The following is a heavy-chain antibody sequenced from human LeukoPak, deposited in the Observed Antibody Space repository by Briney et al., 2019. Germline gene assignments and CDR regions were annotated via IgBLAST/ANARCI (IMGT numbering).Heavy chain of an antibody. J-gene: IGHJ4*02. V-gene: IGHV4-59*01. Sequence: PSETLSLTCTVSGGSISSYYWSWIRQPPGKGLEWIGYIYYSGSTNYNPSLKSRVTISVDTSKNQFSLKLSSVTAADTAVYYCARGSSGSIYYFDYWGQGTLVTVSS. CDR1: GGSISSYY. D-gene: IGHD2/OR15-2a*01. CDR3: ARGSSGSIYYFDY. CDR2: IYYSGST.